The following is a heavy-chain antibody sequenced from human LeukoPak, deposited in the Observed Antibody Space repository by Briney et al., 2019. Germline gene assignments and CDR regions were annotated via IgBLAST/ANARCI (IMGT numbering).Heavy chain of an antibody. CDR1: GYTFTSYG. V-gene: IGHV1-2*02. CDR3: ARDGYNFYYYYYYMDV. Sequence: ASVKVSCKASGYTFTSYGISWVRQAPGQGLEWMGWINPNSGGTNYAQKFQGRVTMTRDTSISTAYMELSRLRSDDTAVYYCARDGYNFYYYYYYMDVWGKGTTVTVSS. CDR2: INPNSGGT. D-gene: IGHD5-24*01. J-gene: IGHJ6*03.